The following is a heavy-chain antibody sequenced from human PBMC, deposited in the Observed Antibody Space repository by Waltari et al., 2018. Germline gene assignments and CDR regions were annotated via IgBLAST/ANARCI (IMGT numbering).Heavy chain of an antibody. CDR1: GGFISSYY. V-gene: IGHV4-59*08. Sequence: QVQLQESGPGLVKPSETLYLTCTVSGGFISSYYWSWFRQPPGKGLEWIGFIYYSGSTNYNPSLKSRVTISLDTSKNQFSLKLSSVTAADTAAYYCARLMGRDSLQFDPWGQGTLVTVSS. J-gene: IGHJ5*02. CDR3: ARLMGRDSLQFDP. CDR2: IYYSGST. D-gene: IGHD2-8*01.